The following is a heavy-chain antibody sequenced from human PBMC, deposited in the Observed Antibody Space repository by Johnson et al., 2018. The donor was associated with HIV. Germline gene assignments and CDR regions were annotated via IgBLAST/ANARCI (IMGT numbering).Heavy chain of an antibody. CDR1: GFTFSRYA. V-gene: IGHV3-30-3*02. CDR3: AKTGGGAALDS. D-gene: IGHD3-16*01. CDR2: ISYDGSNK. Sequence: QVQLVESGGGVVQPGRSLRLSCAASGFTFSRYAMHWVRQAPGKGLEWVAVISYDGSNKYYAESVKGRFTKSRDTSKKMLYLQMNSLRVDDTAVYYCAKTGGGAALDSWGQGTMVTVSS. J-gene: IGHJ3*02.